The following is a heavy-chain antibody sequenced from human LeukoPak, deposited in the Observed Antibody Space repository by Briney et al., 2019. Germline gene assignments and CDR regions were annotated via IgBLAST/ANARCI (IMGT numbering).Heavy chain of an antibody. V-gene: IGHV1-69*05. J-gene: IGHJ4*02. Sequence: SVKVSCKASGGTFSSYAISWVRQAPGQGLEWMGGIIPIFGTANYAQKFQGRVTITTDESTSTAYMELSSLRSEDTAVYHCATYYYDSSGYYDFDYWGQGTLVTVSS. D-gene: IGHD3-22*01. CDR2: IIPIFGTA. CDR1: GGTFSSYA. CDR3: ATYYYDSSGYYDFDY.